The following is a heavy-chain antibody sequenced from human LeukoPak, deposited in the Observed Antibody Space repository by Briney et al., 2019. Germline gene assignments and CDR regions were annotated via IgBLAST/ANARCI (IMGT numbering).Heavy chain of an antibody. V-gene: IGHV3-21*01. Sequence: GGSLRLACAASGFTVSNNRLSWVRQAPGKGLEWVTSISSSSSYIYYADSVKGRFTISRDNAKNSLYLQMNSLRAEDTAVYYCARDPSDYGMDVWGQGTPVTVSS. CDR1: GFTVSNNR. CDR2: ISSSSSYI. J-gene: IGHJ6*02. CDR3: ARDPSDYGMDV.